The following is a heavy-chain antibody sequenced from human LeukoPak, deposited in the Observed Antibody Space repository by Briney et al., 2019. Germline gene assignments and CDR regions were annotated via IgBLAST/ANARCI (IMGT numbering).Heavy chain of an antibody. CDR1: GYTFTSYD. V-gene: IGHV1-8*01. D-gene: IGHD3-22*01. J-gene: IGHJ4*02. CDR2: MNPNSGNT. CDR3: ARGRGSGYYSKDY. Sequence: ASVKVSCKASGYTFTSYDINWVRQATGQGLEWMGWMNPNSGNTGYAQMFQGRVSLTRNTSISTAYMELSSLRSEDTAVYYCARGRGSGYYSKDYWGQGTLVTVSS.